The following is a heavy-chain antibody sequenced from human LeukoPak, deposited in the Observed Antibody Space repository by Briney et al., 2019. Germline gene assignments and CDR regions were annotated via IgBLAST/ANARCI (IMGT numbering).Heavy chain of an antibody. CDR1: X. D-gene: IGHD3-22*01. Sequence: XMHWVRXTTGKGLEWVSGISIAGDTYYPDSVKGRFTLSRDNSKKTMYLQMNSLRAEDTAVYYCARAPNYYYDSSGYFGYWGQGTLVTVSS. J-gene: IGHJ4*02. CDR3: ARAPNYYYDSSGYFGY. CDR2: ISIAGDT. V-gene: IGHV3-13*01.